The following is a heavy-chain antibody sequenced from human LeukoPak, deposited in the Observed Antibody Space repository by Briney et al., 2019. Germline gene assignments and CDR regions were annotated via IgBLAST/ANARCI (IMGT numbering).Heavy chain of an antibody. D-gene: IGHD3-3*01. V-gene: IGHV3-7*01. Sequence: GGSLRLSCAASGFTFSSYWMSWVRQAPGKGLEWVANIKQDGSEKYYVDSVKGRFTISRDNAKNSLYLQMNSLRAEDTAVYYCARDTPSYDFWSGYYRGGGDDGVDYWGQGTLVTVSS. CDR3: ARDTPSYDFWSGYYRGGGDDGVDY. CDR2: IKQDGSEK. J-gene: IGHJ4*02. CDR1: GFTFSSYW.